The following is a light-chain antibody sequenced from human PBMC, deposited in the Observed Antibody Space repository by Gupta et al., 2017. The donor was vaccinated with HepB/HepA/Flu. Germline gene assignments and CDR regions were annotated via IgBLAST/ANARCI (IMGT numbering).Light chain of an antibody. CDR2: EGS. CDR3: KQNKQHPRT. V-gene: IGKV2D-29*01. Sequence: DIVMTQTPLSLSVTPGQPASMSCKSSQSLLHSDGETYLYWYLQKPGQPPQLLIHEGSSRGSGVPDRFSGSGSGTDFTLKISRVQAEDVGVYYCKQNKQHPRTFGEGTKVEIK. J-gene: IGKJ4*02. CDR1: QSLLHSDGETY.